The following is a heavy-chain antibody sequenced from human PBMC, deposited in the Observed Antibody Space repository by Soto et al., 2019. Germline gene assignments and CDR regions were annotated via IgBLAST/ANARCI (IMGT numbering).Heavy chain of an antibody. D-gene: IGHD2-2*01. J-gene: IGHJ6*03. V-gene: IGHV3-30*18. CDR3: AKDKCSSTSCYPYYYYYYMDV. CDR1: GFTFSSYG. CDR2: ISYDGSNK. Sequence: QEQLVESGGGVVQPGRSLRLSCAASGFTFSSYGMHWVRQAPGKGLEWVAVISYDGSNKYYADSVKGRFTISRDNSKNTLYLQMNSLRAEDTAVYYCAKDKCSSTSCYPYYYYYYMDVWGKGTTVTVSS.